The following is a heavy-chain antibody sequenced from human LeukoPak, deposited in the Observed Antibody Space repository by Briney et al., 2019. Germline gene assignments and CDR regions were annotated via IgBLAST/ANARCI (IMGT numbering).Heavy chain of an antibody. CDR1: GYTFTSYG. CDR2: ISADNGNT. D-gene: IGHD5-24*01. CDR3: IRDGYNFDY. Sequence: ASVKDSCKASGYTFTSYGISWVRQAPGQGLEWMGWISADNGNTNNAQKLQGGVTMTTDTSTSTAYMEPSGLRSDDTAGYYFIRDGYNFDYWGQGTLVTVSS. V-gene: IGHV1-18*01. J-gene: IGHJ4*02.